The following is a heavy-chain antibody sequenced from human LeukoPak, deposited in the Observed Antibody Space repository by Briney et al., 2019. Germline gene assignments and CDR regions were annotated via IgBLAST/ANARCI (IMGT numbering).Heavy chain of an antibody. CDR2: INPSGGST. Sequence: GASVKVSCKASGYTFTSYYMHWVRQAPGQGLEWMGIINPSGGSTSYAQKFQGRVTMTRDTSTSTVYMELSSLRSEDTAVYYCARDSPYGSGTRGGVYYYMDVWGKGTTVTVSS. J-gene: IGHJ6*03. CDR1: GYTFTSYY. D-gene: IGHD3-10*01. V-gene: IGHV1-46*01. CDR3: ARDSPYGSGTRGGVYYYMDV.